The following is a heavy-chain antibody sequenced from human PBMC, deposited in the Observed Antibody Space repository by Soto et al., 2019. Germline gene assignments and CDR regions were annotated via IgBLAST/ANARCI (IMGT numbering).Heavy chain of an antibody. J-gene: IGHJ6*02. Sequence: GESLKISCAASGFTFSSYGMHWVRQAPGKGLEWVAVIWYDGSNKYYADSVKGRFTISRDNSKNTLYLQMNSLRAEDTAVYYCARDQWELLPNYYYGMDVWGQGTTVTVSS. D-gene: IGHD1-26*01. CDR3: ARDQWELLPNYYYGMDV. CDR1: GFTFSSYG. V-gene: IGHV3-33*01. CDR2: IWYDGSNK.